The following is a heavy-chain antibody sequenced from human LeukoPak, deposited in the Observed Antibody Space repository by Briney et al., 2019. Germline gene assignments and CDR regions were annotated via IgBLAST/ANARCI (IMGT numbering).Heavy chain of an antibody. D-gene: IGHD4-17*01. CDR3: ARESDYVAFDI. CDR1: GGSISSSNW. Sequence: SETLSLTCAVSGGSISSSNWWSWVRQPPGKGLEWIGEIYHSGSTNYNPSLKSRVTISVDTSKNQFSLKLSSVTAADTAVYYCARESDYVAFDIWGQGTMVTVSS. V-gene: IGHV4-4*02. CDR2: IYHSGST. J-gene: IGHJ3*02.